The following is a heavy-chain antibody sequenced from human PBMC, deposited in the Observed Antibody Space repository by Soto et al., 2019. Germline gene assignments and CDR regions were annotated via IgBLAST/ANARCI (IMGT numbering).Heavy chain of an antibody. V-gene: IGHV3-30-3*01. Sequence: ESGGGVVQPGRSLRLSCAASGFTFSSYAMHWVRQAPGKGLEWVAVISYDGSNKYYADSVKGRFTISRDNSKNTLYLQMISLRAEDTAVYYCARDGDYYDSSGYPQTIDYWGQGTLVTVSS. CDR2: ISYDGSNK. J-gene: IGHJ4*02. CDR3: ARDGDYYDSSGYPQTIDY. D-gene: IGHD3-22*01. CDR1: GFTFSSYA.